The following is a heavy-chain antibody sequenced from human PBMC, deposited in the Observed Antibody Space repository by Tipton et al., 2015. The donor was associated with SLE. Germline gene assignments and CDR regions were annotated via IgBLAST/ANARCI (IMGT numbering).Heavy chain of an antibody. CDR1: GYSFTSYW. CDR2: IYPGDSDT. D-gene: IGHD3-22*01. V-gene: IGHV5-51*01. CDR3: ARHGGYYDSSGYYPHDACDI. J-gene: IGHJ3*02. Sequence: QSGAEVKKPGESLKISCKGSGYSFTSYWIGWVRQMPGKGLEWMGIIYPGDSDTRYSPSFQGQVTISADKSISTAYLQWSSLKASDTAMYYCARHGGYYDSSGYYPHDACDIWGQGTMVTVSS.